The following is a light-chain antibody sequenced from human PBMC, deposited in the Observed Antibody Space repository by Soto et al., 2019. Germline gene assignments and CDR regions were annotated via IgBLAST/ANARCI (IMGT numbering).Light chain of an antibody. J-gene: IGKJ1*01. CDR3: QRYNSNSRT. Sequence: DIQMTQSPSTLSASVGDRVTITCRASQNVDHWVSWYQQKPGKAPKFLIYDASILQSGVPSRFSGRGSGTEFTLSISGLQPDDFATYFCQRYNSNSRTFGQGTRV. CDR2: DAS. V-gene: IGKV1-5*01. CDR1: QNVDHW.